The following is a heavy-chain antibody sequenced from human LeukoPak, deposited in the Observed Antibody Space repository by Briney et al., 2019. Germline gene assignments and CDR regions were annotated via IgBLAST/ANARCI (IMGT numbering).Heavy chain of an antibody. CDR2: ISYDGSNK. J-gene: IGHJ3*02. D-gene: IGHD6-19*01. CDR1: GFTFSSYA. V-gene: IGHV3-30-3*01. CDR3: ARGMASGWYDAFDI. Sequence: GRSLRLSCAASGFTFSSYAMHRVRQAPGKGLEWVAVISYDGSNKYYADSVKGRFTISRDNSKNPLYLQMNSLRAEDTAVYYCARGMASGWYDAFDIWGQGTMVTVSS.